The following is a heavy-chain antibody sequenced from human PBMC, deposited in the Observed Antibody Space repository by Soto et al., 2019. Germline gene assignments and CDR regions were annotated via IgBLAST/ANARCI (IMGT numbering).Heavy chain of an antibody. CDR1: GFTFSSYS. Sequence: LRLSCAASGFTFSSYSMNWVRQAPGKGLEWVSYISSSSSTIYYADSVKGRFTISRDNAKNSLYLQMNSLRDEDTAVYYCARVAGWLQLHYFDYWGQGTLVTVPQ. CDR3: ARVAGWLQLHYFDY. D-gene: IGHD5-12*01. J-gene: IGHJ4*02. CDR2: ISSSSSTI. V-gene: IGHV3-48*02.